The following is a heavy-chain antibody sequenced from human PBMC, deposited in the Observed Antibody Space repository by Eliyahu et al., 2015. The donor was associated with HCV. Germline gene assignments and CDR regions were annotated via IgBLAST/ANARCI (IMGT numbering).Heavy chain of an antibody. CDR1: GFXXSSRG. CDR3: ARAKGWDSSGWYYFDY. V-gene: IGHV3-33*01. J-gene: IGHJ4*02. D-gene: IGHD6-19*01. CDR2: IWYDGSNK. Sequence: QVQLVESGGGVAQPGRSLXLSCAASGFXXSSRGMHXVRQAPGKGLEWVXXIWYDGSNKYYADSVKGRFTISRDNSKNTLYLQMDSLRAEDTAVYYCARAKGWDSSGWYYFDYWGQGTLVTVSS.